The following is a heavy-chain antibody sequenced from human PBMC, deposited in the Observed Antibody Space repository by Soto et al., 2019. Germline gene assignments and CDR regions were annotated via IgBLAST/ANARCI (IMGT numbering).Heavy chain of an antibody. Sequence: ASVKVSCKASGYTFTSYGISWVRQAPGQGLEWMGWISAYNGNTNYAQKLQGRVTMTTDTSTSTAYMELRSLGSDDTAVYYCARDFFWSGWRRPASGKIKYYYGMDVWGQGTTVTVSS. V-gene: IGHV1-18*01. D-gene: IGHD3-3*01. CDR1: GYTFTSYG. J-gene: IGHJ6*02. CDR2: ISAYNGNT. CDR3: ARDFFWSGWRRPASGKIKYYYGMDV.